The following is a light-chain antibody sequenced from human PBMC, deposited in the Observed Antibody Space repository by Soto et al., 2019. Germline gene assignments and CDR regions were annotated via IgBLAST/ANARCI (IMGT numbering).Light chain of an antibody. Sequence: DVQMTQSPSSLSASVGDRVTLTCRASQGISSYLAWYQQKPGKVPSLLISAASTLQSGVTSRFSGSGSGTDFTLTITSLHPEDVATYYCQKYDPAPLTFGGGTKVEIK. CDR3: QKYDPAPLT. V-gene: IGKV1-27*01. CDR2: AAS. CDR1: QGISSY. J-gene: IGKJ4*01.